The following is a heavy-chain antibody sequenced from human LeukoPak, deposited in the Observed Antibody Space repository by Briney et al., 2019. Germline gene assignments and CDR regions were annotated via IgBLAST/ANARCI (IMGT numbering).Heavy chain of an antibody. J-gene: IGHJ4*02. V-gene: IGHV1-2*02. Sequence: GASVKVSCKASGYTFTGYYMHWVRQAPGQGLEWMGWINPNSGGTDYAQRFQGRVTMTRDTSISTAYMELSRLRSDDTAVYYCARGPSSGWFLSQFDYWGQGTLVTDSS. D-gene: IGHD6-19*01. CDR1: GYTFTGYY. CDR3: ARGPSSGWFLSQFDY. CDR2: INPNSGGT.